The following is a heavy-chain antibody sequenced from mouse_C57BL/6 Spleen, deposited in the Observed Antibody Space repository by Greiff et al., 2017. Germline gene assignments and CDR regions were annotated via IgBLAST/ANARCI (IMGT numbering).Heavy chain of an antibody. V-gene: IGHV1-82*01. CDR1: GYAFSSSW. CDR2: IYPGDGDT. CDR3: ARTAQATSSLDY. Sequence: VHLVESGPELVKPGASVKISCKASGYAFSSSWLNWVKQRPGKGLEWIGRIYPGDGDTNYNGKFKGKATLTADKSSSTAYMQLSSLTSEDSAVYFCARTAQATSSLDYWGQGTTLTVSS. J-gene: IGHJ2*01. D-gene: IGHD3-2*02.